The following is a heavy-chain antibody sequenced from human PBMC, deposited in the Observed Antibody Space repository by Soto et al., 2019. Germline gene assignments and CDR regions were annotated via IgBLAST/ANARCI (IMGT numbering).Heavy chain of an antibody. Sequence: EVQLLESGGGLVQPGGSLRLSCAGSGFTFSSYPMSWVRQAPGKGLEWVSIISGSGDSIFYADSVKGRFTISRDNFKNTLYLQMNSLRAEDTALYYCAKRSTGNLFDTWCHGTMVTVSS. J-gene: IGHJ3*02. CDR3: AKRSTGNLFDT. CDR2: ISGSGDSI. CDR1: GFTFSSYP. V-gene: IGHV3-23*01.